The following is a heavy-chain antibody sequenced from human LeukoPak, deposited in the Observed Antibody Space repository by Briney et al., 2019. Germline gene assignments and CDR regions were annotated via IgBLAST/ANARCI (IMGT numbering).Heavy chain of an antibody. V-gene: IGHV4-39*01. Sequence: PGGSLRLSCAASGFTFSSYEMNWIRQPPGKGLEWIGSIYYSGSTYYNPSLKSRVTISVDTSKNQFSLKLSSVTAADTAVYYCARHFRYYDSSGYSFDYWGQGTLVTVSS. CDR1: GFTFSSYE. J-gene: IGHJ4*02. D-gene: IGHD3-22*01. CDR2: IYYSGST. CDR3: ARHFRYYDSSGYSFDY.